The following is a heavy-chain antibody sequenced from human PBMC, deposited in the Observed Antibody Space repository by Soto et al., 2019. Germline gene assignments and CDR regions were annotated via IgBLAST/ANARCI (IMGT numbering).Heavy chain of an antibody. CDR3: ARWPQPRYTADPYAVDV. Sequence: QVHLVQSGTEVKKPGSSVKVSCKASGGTFSSSGFSWVRQAPGQGLEWMGMIVPSLDTTNYAQKLQARVTITADEVTSTAYMELRSLRSDDTAVYYCARWPQPRYTADPYAVDVWGQGTRVIVSS. J-gene: IGHJ6*02. CDR2: IVPSLDTT. V-gene: IGHV1-69*11. CDR1: GGTFSSSG. D-gene: IGHD3-16*02.